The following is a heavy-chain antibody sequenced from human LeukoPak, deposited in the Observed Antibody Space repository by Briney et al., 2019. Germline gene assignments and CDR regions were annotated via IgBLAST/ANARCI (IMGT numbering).Heavy chain of an antibody. Sequence: GGSLRLSCAASGFTFSSYAMSWVRQAPGKGLEWVAVISYDGSNKYYADSVKGRFTISRDNSKNTLYLQMNSLRAEDTAVYFCAKVNLASYIDYWGQGTLVTVSS. CDR2: ISYDGSNK. J-gene: IGHJ4*02. CDR1: GFTFSSYA. V-gene: IGHV3-30-3*01. CDR3: AKVNLASYIDY.